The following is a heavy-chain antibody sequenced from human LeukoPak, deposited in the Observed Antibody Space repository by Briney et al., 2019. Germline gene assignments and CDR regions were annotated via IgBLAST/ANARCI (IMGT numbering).Heavy chain of an antibody. J-gene: IGHJ4*02. CDR1: GGTFSSYV. Sequence: SVKVSCKASGGTFSSYVISWVRQAPGQGLEWMGGIIPIFGTANYAQKFQGRVTITTDESTSTAYMELSSLRSEDTAVYYCARVARAAAGFDYWGQGTLVTVSS. D-gene: IGHD6-13*01. CDR3: ARVARAAAGFDY. V-gene: IGHV1-69*05. CDR2: IIPIFGTA.